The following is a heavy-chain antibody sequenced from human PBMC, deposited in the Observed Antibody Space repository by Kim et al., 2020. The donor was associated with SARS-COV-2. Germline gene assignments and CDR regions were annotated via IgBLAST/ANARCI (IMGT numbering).Heavy chain of an antibody. D-gene: IGHD3-9*01. CDR1: GFTFSDYY. CDR2: ISSSSSYT. Sequence: GGSLRLSCAASGFTFSDYYMSWIRQAPGKGLEWVSYISSSSSYTNYADSVKGRFTISRDNAKNSLYLQMNSLRAEDTAVYYCARGRGNYDILTGYWGAYYFDYWGQGTLVTVSS. CDR3: ARGRGNYDILTGYWGAYYFDY. J-gene: IGHJ4*02. V-gene: IGHV3-11*05.